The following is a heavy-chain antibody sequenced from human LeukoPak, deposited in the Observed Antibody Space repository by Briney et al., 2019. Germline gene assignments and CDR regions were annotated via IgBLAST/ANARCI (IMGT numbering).Heavy chain of an antibody. V-gene: IGHV4-59*08. D-gene: IGHD4-17*01. CDR1: GGSISSYY. J-gene: IGHJ6*02. CDR3: ARHGSLLTVTTVHYGMDV. CDR2: IYYSGST. Sequence: SETLSLTCTVSGGSISSYYWSWIRQPPGKGLEWIGYIYYSGSTNYNPSLKSRVTISVDTSKNQFSLKLSSVTAADTAVYYCARHGSLLTVTTVHYGMDVWGQGTTVTVSS.